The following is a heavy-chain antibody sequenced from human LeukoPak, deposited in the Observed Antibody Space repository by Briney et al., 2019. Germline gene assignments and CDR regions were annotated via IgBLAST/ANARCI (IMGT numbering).Heavy chain of an antibody. V-gene: IGHV4-34*01. D-gene: IGHD3-22*01. Sequence: SETLSLTCAVYGGSFSGYYWSWIRQPPGKGLEWIGEINHSGSTNYNPSLKSRVTISVDTSKNQFSLKLSSVTAADTAVYYCARTGPPHRPYDSSGYYSSGKFDYWGQGTLVTVSS. CDR2: INHSGST. J-gene: IGHJ4*02. CDR1: GGSFSGYY. CDR3: ARTGPPHRPYDSSGYYSSGKFDY.